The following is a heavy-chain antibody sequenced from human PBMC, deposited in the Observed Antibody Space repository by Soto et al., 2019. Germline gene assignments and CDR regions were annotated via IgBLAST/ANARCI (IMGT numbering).Heavy chain of an antibody. Sequence: PGGSLRLSCAASGFTFNDAWMTWVRQAPGKGLEWVGRIKTKTDGGTTDYAAPVKGRFTISRDDSKNTVYLQMNSLKIEDTGVYYCTTERCTGTNCYVKNAFGSWGQGTMVTVSS. D-gene: IGHD2-2*01. J-gene: IGHJ3*02. CDR1: GFTFNDAW. CDR2: IKTKTDGGTT. CDR3: TTERCTGTNCYVKNAFGS. V-gene: IGHV3-15*01.